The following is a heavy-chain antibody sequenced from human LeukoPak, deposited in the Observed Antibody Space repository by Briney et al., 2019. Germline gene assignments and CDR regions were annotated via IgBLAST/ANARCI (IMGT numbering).Heavy chain of an antibody. V-gene: IGHV4-34*01. CDR1: GGSFSGYY. D-gene: IGHD2-2*01. Sequence: SETLSLTCAVYGGSFSGYYWSWIRQPPGKGLEWIGEINHSGSTNYNPSLKSRVTISVDTSKNQFSLKLSSVTAADTAVYCCARGPRIVVVPAAMPYYYYGMDVWGQGTTVTVSS. J-gene: IGHJ6*02. CDR2: INHSGST. CDR3: ARGPRIVVVPAAMPYYYYGMDV.